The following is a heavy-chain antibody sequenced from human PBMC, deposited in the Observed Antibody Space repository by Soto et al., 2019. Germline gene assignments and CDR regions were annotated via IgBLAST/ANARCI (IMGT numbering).Heavy chain of an antibody. Sequence: SETLSLTCTVSGGSISSSSYYWGWIRQPPGKGLEWIGSIYYSGSTYYNPSLKSRVTTSVDTSKNQFSLKLSSVTAADTAVYYCATLGNPRFDYWGQGTLVTVSS. CDR2: IYYSGST. V-gene: IGHV4-39*01. CDR3: ATLGNPRFDY. CDR1: GGSISSSSYY. J-gene: IGHJ4*02.